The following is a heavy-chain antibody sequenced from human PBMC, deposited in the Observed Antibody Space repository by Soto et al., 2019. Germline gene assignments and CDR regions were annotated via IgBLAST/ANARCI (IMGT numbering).Heavy chain of an antibody. Sequence: QITLNESGPTQVKPRQTLTLTCTFSGFSLTTSGVGVGWIRQSPGKAPEWLALIYWDDAKRYSPSLKSRLTNTKDTPQNPGVLTMADLDPADTATYYCAHRVLRTVFGLVTTTAIYFDFWGQGTPVAVSS. CDR1: GFSLTTSGVG. D-gene: IGHD3-3*01. CDR3: AHRVLRTVFGLVTTTAIYFDF. V-gene: IGHV2-5*02. J-gene: IGHJ4*02. CDR2: IYWDDAK.